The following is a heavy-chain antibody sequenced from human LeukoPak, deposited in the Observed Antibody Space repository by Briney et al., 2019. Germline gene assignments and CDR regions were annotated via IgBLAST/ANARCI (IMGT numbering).Heavy chain of an antibody. CDR1: GGTFSSYA. D-gene: IGHD6-13*01. CDR2: IIPIFGTA. Sequence: AASVKVSCKASGGTFSSYAISWVRQAPGQGLEWMGGIIPIFGTANYAQKFQGRVTITADESTSTAYMELSSLRSEDTAVYYCARDVDSSWYREGNWFDPWGQGTLVTVSS. V-gene: IGHV1-69*13. J-gene: IGHJ5*02. CDR3: ARDVDSSWYREGNWFDP.